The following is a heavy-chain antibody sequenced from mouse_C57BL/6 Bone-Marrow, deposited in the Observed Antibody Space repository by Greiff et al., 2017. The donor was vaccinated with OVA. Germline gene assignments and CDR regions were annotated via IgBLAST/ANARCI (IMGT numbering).Heavy chain of an antibody. CDR2: ISNGGGST. D-gene: IGHD1-1*01. J-gene: IGHJ4*01. CDR3: ARHGYGYAMDY. CDR1: GFTFSDYY. V-gene: IGHV5-12*01. Sequence: EVQLKESGGGLVQPGGSLKLSCAASGFTFSDYYMYWVRQTPEKRLEWVAYISNGGGSTYYPDTVKGRFTISRDNAKNTLYLQMSRLKSEDTAMYYCARHGYGYAMDYWGQGTSVTVSS.